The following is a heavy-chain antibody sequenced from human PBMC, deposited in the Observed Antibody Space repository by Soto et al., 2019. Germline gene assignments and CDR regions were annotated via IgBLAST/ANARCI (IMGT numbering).Heavy chain of an antibody. D-gene: IGHD3-16*01. CDR3: AKEGGP. CDR1: GYNFITYA. CDR2: INPDNGNT. J-gene: IGHJ5*02. V-gene: IGHV1-3*01. Sequence: QVQLVQSGAEVRKTGASVKISSKTSGYNFITYAVNWVRQAPGQRFEWMGWINPDNGNTKYSQKFQGRVTMTRDTYASTVYMELRSLRSEDTAVYYCAKEGGPWGQGTQVTVSS.